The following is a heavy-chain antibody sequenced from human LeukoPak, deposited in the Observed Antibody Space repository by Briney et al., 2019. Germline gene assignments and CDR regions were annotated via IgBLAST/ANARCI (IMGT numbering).Heavy chain of an antibody. CDR1: GGSISNYY. CDR2: LYNSVNT. CDR3: ARGGRGWYNDWFDP. J-gene: IGHJ5*02. Sequence: SETLSLTCTVSGGSISNYYWSWIRHPPGRGLVCIGYLYNSVNTNYNPSHKSRVTISVDTSKNESTLKMISVTAADTAVYYCARGGRGWYNDWFDPWGQGTLVTVSS. V-gene: IGHV4-59*13. D-gene: IGHD6-19*01.